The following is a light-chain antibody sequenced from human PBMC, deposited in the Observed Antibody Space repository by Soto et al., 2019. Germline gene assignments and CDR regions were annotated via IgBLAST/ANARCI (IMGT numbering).Light chain of an antibody. V-gene: IGLV2-14*01. CDR2: EVS. Sequence: QSALAQPASASGSPGQSVTISCTGTSSDVGGYNYVSWYQQHPGKAPKLMIYEVSNRPSGVSNRFSGSKSGNTASLTISGLQAEEEADYYCSSYTSGSTLVFGGGTKVTVL. CDR3: SSYTSGSTLV. CDR1: SSDVGGYNY. J-gene: IGLJ2*01.